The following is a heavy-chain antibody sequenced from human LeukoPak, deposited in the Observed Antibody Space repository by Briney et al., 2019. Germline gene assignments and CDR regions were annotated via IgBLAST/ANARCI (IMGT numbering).Heavy chain of an antibody. Sequence: PSETLSLTCTVSGGSISSYYWSWIRQPPGKGLEWIGYIYYSGSTNYNPSLKSRVIISVDTSKNQFSLKLSSVTAADTAVYYCARLVVGIAAADPYFDYWGQGTLVTVSS. D-gene: IGHD6-13*01. CDR2: IYYSGST. CDR1: GGSISSYY. V-gene: IGHV4-59*08. J-gene: IGHJ4*02. CDR3: ARLVVGIAAADPYFDY.